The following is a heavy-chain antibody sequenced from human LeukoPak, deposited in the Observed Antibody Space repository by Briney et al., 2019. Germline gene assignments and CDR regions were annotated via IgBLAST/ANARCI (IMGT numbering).Heavy chain of an antibody. CDR2: IYHSGGA. J-gene: IGHJ4*02. V-gene: IGHV4-34*01. Sequence: SETLSLTCGVSGGSFSISYWSWICQPPGKGLEWIGQIYHSGGANYNPSLRSRVTISIDTSKNQLSLRLSSVTAADTAVYYCARHGSYCFDTWGQGALVTVSS. CDR3: ARHGSYCFDT. D-gene: IGHD3-10*01. CDR1: GGSFSISY.